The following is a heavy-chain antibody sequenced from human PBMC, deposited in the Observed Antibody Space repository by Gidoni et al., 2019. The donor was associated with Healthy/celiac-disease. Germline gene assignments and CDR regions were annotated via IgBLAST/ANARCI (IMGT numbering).Heavy chain of an antibody. CDR3: ARDPVPYYDFWSGYHAFDI. Sequence: QVQLVQSGAEVKKPGSSVTVSCKASGGTFSSYAISWVRQAPGQGLEWMGRIIPILGIANYAQKFQGRVTITADKSTSTAYMELSSLRSEDTAVYYCARDPVPYYDFWSGYHAFDIWGQGTMVTVSS. D-gene: IGHD3-3*01. V-gene: IGHV1-69*04. CDR2: IIPILGIA. J-gene: IGHJ3*02. CDR1: GGTFSSYA.